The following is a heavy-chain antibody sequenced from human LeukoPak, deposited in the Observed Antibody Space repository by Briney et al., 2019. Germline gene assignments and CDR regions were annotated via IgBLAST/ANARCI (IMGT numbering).Heavy chain of an antibody. CDR3: APKQWLANDFDY. Sequence: GGSLRLSCAGSGFTFSSYAMSWVRQAPGEGLEWVSGISGSGGSTYYADSVKGRFTISRDNSKDTLYLQMNSLRAEDTAVYYCAPKQWLANDFDYWGQGTLVTVSS. CDR2: ISGSGGST. V-gene: IGHV3-23*01. D-gene: IGHD6-19*01. J-gene: IGHJ4*02. CDR1: GFTFSSYA.